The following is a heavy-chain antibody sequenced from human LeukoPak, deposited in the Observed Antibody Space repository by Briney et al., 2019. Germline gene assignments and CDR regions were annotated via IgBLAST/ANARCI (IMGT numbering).Heavy chain of an antibody. Sequence: PGGSLRLSCAASGFTFSSYSMNWVRQAPGKGLEWVSSISSSSSYMYYADSVKGRFTISRDNAKNSLYLQMNSLRAEDTAVYYCARDSGSSGWYSIYWGQGTLVTVSS. CDR1: GFTFSSYS. CDR2: ISSSSSYM. V-gene: IGHV3-21*01. CDR3: ARDSGSSGWYSIY. D-gene: IGHD6-19*01. J-gene: IGHJ4*02.